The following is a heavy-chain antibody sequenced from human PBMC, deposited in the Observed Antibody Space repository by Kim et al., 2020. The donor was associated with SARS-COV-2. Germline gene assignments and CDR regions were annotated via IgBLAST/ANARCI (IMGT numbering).Heavy chain of an antibody. CDR3: ARAQGRGYCSSTSCYRRGRGMDV. CDR2: INHSGST. J-gene: IGHJ6*02. CDR1: GGSFSGYY. D-gene: IGHD2-2*01. Sequence: SETLSLTCAVYGGSFSGYYWSWIRQPPGKGLEWIGEINHSGSTNYNPSLKSRVTISVDTSKNQFSLKLSSVTAADTAVYYCARAQGRGYCSSTSCYRRGRGMDVWGQGTTVTVSS. V-gene: IGHV4-34*01.